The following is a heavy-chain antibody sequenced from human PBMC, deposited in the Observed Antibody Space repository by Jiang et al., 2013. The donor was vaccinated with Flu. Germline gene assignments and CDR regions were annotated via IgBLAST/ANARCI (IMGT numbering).Heavy chain of an antibody. CDR3: ARLAGRDGYNRWFDP. Sequence: LLKPSETLSLTCNVSGGSMSGYGGSTSGFYWSWIRQPPGKGLEWIGCIYYSGNTNYNPSLQSRVTISIDTSKNQFSLKLSSVTAADTAVYYCARLAGRDGYNRWFDPWGQGTLVTVSS. CDR2: IYYSGNT. CDR1: GGSMSGYGGSTSGFY. D-gene: IGHD5-24*01. J-gene: IGHJ5*02. V-gene: IGHV4-61*05.